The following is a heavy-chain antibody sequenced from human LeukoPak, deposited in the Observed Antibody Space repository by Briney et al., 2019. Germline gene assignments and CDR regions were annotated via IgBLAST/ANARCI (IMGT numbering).Heavy chain of an antibody. J-gene: IGHJ4*02. D-gene: IGHD3-10*01. V-gene: IGHV4-39*01. Sequence: PSETLSLTCTVSGGSISSSSYYWGWIRQPPGKGLEWIGSIYYSGSTYYNPSLKSRVTISVDTSKNQFSLKLSSVTAADTAVYYCARHTTKRGKWFGELLRRHYYFDYWGQGTLVTVSS. CDR1: GGSISSSSYY. CDR2: IYYSGST. CDR3: ARHTTKRGKWFGELLRRHYYFDY.